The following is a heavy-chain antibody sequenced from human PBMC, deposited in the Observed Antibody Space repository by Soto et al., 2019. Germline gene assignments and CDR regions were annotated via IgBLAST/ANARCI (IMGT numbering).Heavy chain of an antibody. CDR1: AGTFSSFT. CDR2: IIPISDIT. J-gene: IGHJ2*01. Sequence: QVQLVQSGAEVKKPGSSVKVSCKASAGTFSSFTISWVRQAPGQGLEWIGRIIPISDITNYAQKFQGRVTITADKSTITAYMELSSLRSEDTAVYYCARYYGSGSYLWYFDLWGRGTLVTVSS. D-gene: IGHD3-10*01. CDR3: ARYYGSGSYLWYFDL. V-gene: IGHV1-69*02.